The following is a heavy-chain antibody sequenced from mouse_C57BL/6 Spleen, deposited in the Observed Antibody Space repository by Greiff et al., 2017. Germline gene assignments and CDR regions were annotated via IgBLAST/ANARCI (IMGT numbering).Heavy chain of an antibody. J-gene: IGHJ4*01. CDR3: ARYDGYYHAMDY. CDR2: IHPNSGST. D-gene: IGHD2-3*01. CDR1: GYTFTSYW. Sequence: QVQLQQPGAELVKPGASVKLSCKASGYTFTSYWMHWVKQRPGQGLEWIGMIHPNSGSTNYNEKFKSKATLTVDKSSSTAYMPLSSLTSEDSAVYYCARYDGYYHAMDYWGQGTSGTVSS. V-gene: IGHV1-64*01.